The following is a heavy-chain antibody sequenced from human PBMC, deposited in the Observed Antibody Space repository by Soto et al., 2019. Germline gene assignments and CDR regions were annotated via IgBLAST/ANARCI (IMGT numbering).Heavy chain of an antibody. CDR2: IKSDGSVT. CDR1: GVSGYW. Sequence: GGSLRLSCAGSGVSGYWMHWVRQAPGKGLVWVSRIKSDGSVTSYADSVKGRFTISRDTARSTVYLQMNSLRAEDTGVYYCVRSDWFDPWGQGTLVTVSS. CDR3: VRSDWFDP. J-gene: IGHJ5*02. V-gene: IGHV3-74*01.